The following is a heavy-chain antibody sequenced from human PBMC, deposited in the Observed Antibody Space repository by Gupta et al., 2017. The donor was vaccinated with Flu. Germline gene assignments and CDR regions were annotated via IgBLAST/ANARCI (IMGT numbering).Heavy chain of an antibody. V-gene: IGHV3-48*03. Sequence: EVQLVESGGGVVQPGGSLRLSCGVSGLIFSRYEMNWVRQAPGKGLEWVSYISGSGTTIYYKDSVKGRFTISRDNAKNSLYLQMNSLRVEDTGVYYCAREYGYDGFDYWAREPWSPSPQ. D-gene: IGHD5-18*01. CDR1: GLIFSRYE. J-gene: IGHJ4*02. CDR2: ISGSGTTI. CDR3: AREYGYDGFDY.